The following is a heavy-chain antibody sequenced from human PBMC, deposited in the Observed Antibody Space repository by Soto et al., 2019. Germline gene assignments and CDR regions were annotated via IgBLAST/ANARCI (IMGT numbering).Heavy chain of an antibody. CDR3: AKTNCSGGSCYFYYYYYGMDV. J-gene: IGHJ6*02. Sequence: GESLKISCAASGFTFSSYSMNWVRQAPGKGLEWVSSISSSSSYIYYADSVKGRFTISRDNAKNSLYLQMNSLRAEDTAVYYCAKTNCSGGSCYFYYYYYGMDVWGQGTTVTVSS. V-gene: IGHV3-21*01. CDR1: GFTFSSYS. D-gene: IGHD2-15*01. CDR2: ISSSSSYI.